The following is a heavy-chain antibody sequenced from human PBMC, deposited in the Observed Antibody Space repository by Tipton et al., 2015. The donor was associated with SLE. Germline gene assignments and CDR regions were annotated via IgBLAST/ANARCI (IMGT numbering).Heavy chain of an antibody. CDR2: IYYSGST. D-gene: IGHD3-10*01. V-gene: IGHV4-39*07. CDR1: GGSISSSSYY. Sequence: TLSLTCTVSGGSISSSSYYWGWIRQPPGKGLEWIGSIYYSGSTYYNPSLKSRVTISVDTSKNQFSLKLSSVTAADTAVYYCSILGITMVRGVSYGMDVWGQGTTTTVSS. CDR3: SILGITMVRGVSYGMDV. J-gene: IGHJ6*02.